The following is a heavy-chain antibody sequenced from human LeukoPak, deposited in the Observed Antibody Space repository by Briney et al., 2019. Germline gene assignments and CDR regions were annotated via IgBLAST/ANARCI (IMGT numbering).Heavy chain of an antibody. CDR1: GGSFSGYY. J-gene: IGHJ5*02. CDR2: INHSGST. Sequence: PSETLSLTCAVYGGSFSGYYWSWIRQPPGKGLEWIGEINHSGSTNYNPSLKSRVTISVDTSKNQFSLKLSSVTAADTAVYYCARLHSSWYYYNARRYNWFDPWGQGTLVTVTS. CDR3: ARLHSSWYYYNARRYNWFDP. D-gene: IGHD6-13*01. V-gene: IGHV4-34*01.